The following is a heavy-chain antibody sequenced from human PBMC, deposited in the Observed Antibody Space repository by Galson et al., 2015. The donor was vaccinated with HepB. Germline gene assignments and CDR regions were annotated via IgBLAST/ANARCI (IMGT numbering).Heavy chain of an antibody. V-gene: IGHV2-5*02. CDR3: VRRPNYYDSGGYWGEVDY. CDR1: GFSLSTSGVG. D-gene: IGHD3-22*01. Sequence: PALVKPTQTLTLTRTFSGFSLSTSGVGVGWIRQPPGKALEWLAVIYWDDDKRYSPSLKSRLTITKDTSKNQVVLTVTNMDPVDTATYYCVRRPNYYDSGGYWGEVDYWGQGTLVTVSS. J-gene: IGHJ4*02. CDR2: IYWDDDK.